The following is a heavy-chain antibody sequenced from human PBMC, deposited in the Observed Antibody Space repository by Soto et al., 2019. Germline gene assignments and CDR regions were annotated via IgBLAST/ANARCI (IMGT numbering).Heavy chain of an antibody. CDR2: ISNSSGII. Sequence: EVQLVESGGGLVKPGGSLTLSCAVSGFTFSSYSMNWVRQAPGKGLEWVSSISNSSGIIFYADSVKGRFTISRDNTKNSLYLQMNSLRAEDTAVYYCARLPYDEILTGYYHLDYWGQGTLVTVSS. CDR1: GFTFSSYS. CDR3: ARLPYDEILTGYYHLDY. J-gene: IGHJ4*02. D-gene: IGHD3-9*01. V-gene: IGHV3-21*01.